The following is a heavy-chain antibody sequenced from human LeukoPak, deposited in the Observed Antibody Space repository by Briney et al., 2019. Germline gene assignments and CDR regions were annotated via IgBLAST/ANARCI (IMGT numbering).Heavy chain of an antibody. CDR1: GFTDSDYY. Sequence: PGGSLRLSCVASGFTDSDYYMSWVRQAPGKGLEWVSLLYTDDTTIYADSVEGRFTISRDDSKNTIYPHMTTLRGEDTAVYYCARGGAFYWNPRYWGQGTLVTVSS. CDR3: ARGGAFYWNPRY. D-gene: IGHD1-1*01. V-gene: IGHV3-53*01. CDR2: LYTDDTT. J-gene: IGHJ4*02.